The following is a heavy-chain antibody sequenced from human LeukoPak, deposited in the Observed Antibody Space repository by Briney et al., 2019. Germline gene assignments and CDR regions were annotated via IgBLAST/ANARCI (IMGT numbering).Heavy chain of an antibody. D-gene: IGHD3-9*01. J-gene: IGHJ4*02. CDR1: GYAFSAYY. Sequence: ASVKVSCKASGYAFSAYYMHWVRQAPGQGLEWMGWLNPQTGDTHFAQKFQGRVTFTRDTSISTAYMAMSRLRSDDTAVFYCARGSRYYDWLSPLDSWGQGTLVTVSS. CDR2: LNPQTGDT. V-gene: IGHV1-2*02. CDR3: ARGSRYYDWLSPLDS.